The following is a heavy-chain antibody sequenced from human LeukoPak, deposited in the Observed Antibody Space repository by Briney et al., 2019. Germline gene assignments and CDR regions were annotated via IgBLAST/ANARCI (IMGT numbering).Heavy chain of an antibody. CDR2: INHSRSN. D-gene: IGHD3-22*01. Sequence: SETLSLTCAVYGGSFSGYYWSWIRQPPGKGLEWFREINHSRSNNYNPSLKSRVTISVDTSKNHFSLKLSSVTAADTAVYYCARGYNDSSGYYLYYFDYWGQGTLVTVSS. CDR3: ARGYNDSSGYYLYYFDY. J-gene: IGHJ4*02. V-gene: IGHV4-34*01. CDR1: GGSFSGYY.